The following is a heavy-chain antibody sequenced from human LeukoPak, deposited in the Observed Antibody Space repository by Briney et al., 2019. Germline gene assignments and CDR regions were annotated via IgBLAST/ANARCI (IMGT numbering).Heavy chain of an antibody. D-gene: IGHD3-9*01. CDR1: GGSISSGSYY. V-gene: IGHV4-61*02. CDR3: ARVGGQALKRAFDI. Sequence: SETLSLTCTVSGGSISSGSYYWSWIRQPAGKGLEWIGRIYTSGSTNYNPSLKSRVTISVDTSKNQFSLKLSSVTAADTAVYYCARVGGQALKRAFDIWGQGTMVTVSS. J-gene: IGHJ3*02. CDR2: IYTSGST.